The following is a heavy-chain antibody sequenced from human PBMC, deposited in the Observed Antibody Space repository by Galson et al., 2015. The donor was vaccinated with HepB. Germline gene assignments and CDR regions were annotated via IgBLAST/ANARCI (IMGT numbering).Heavy chain of an antibody. CDR3: ARDRMGNGMDV. D-gene: IGHD1-26*01. J-gene: IGHJ6*02. V-gene: IGHV3-48*01. CDR2: ITSGSSTI. Sequence: SLRLSCAASGFTFSSYAMNWVRQAPGKGLEWVSYITSGSSTIYYADSLKGRFTISRDNAKNSLYLQMNSLRAEDTAVYYCARDRMGNGMDVWGQGTTVTVSS. CDR1: GFTFSSYA.